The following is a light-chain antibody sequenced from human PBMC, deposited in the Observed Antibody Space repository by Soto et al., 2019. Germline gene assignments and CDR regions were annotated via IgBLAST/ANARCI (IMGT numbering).Light chain of an antibody. CDR2: DAS. V-gene: IGKV1-5*01. CDR3: QHYNSYSEA. Sequence: IQMTQSPSTLSASVGDRVTITCRASHNIERWMAWYQQKPGKAPSLLIFDASTLHSGVPSRFSGSGSGTEFTLTISSLQPDDFATYYCQHYNSYSEAFGQGTKVELK. J-gene: IGKJ1*01. CDR1: HNIERW.